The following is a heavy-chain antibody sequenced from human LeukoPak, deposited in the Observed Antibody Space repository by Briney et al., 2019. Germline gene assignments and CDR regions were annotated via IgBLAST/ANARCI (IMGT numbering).Heavy chain of an antibody. CDR2: IYYSGST. Sequence: SETLSLTCTVSGGSISSGGYYWSWIRQHPGKGLEWIGYIYYSGSTYYNPSLKSRVTISVDTSKNQFSLKLSSVTAADTAVYYCARGRGASSGWYYWGQGTLVTVSS. CDR1: GGSISSGGYY. CDR3: ARGRGASSGWYY. D-gene: IGHD6-19*01. V-gene: IGHV4-31*03. J-gene: IGHJ4*02.